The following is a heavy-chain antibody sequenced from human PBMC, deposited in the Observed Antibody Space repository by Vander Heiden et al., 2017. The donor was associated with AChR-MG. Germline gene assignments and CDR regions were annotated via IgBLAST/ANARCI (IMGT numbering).Heavy chain of an antibody. CDR2: IIPIFGTA. V-gene: IGHV1-69*06. D-gene: IGHD2-2*02. CDR3: ASLGYCSSTSCYTGVDYYYYYGMDV. J-gene: IGHJ6*02. Sequence: QVQLVQSGAEVKKPGSSVKVSCKASGGTFSSYAISWVRQAPGQGLEWMGWIIPIFGTANYAQKFQGRVTITADKSTSTAYMGLSSLRSEDTAVYYCASLGYCSSTSCYTGVDYYYYYGMDVWGQGTTVTVSS. CDR1: GGTFSSYA.